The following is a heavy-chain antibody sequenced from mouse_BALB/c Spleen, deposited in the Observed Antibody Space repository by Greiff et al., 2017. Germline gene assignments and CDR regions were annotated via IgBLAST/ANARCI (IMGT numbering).Heavy chain of an antibody. J-gene: IGHJ3*01. CDR3: ARRYYRYDWFAY. D-gene: IGHD2-14*01. Sequence: QVQLKESGAELMKPGASVKISCKATGYTFSSYWIEWVKQRPGHGLEWIGEILPGSGSTNYNEKFKGKATFTADTSSNTAYMQLSSLTSEDSAVYYCARRYYRYDWFAYWGQGTLVTVSA. V-gene: IGHV1-9*01. CDR2: ILPGSGST. CDR1: GYTFSSYW.